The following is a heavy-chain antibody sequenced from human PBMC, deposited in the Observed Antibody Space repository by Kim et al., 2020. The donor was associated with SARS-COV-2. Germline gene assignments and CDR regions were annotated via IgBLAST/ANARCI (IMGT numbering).Heavy chain of an antibody. Sequence: SETLSLTCTVSGDSITNNGYYWSWIRQHPGEGLEYIGYIYYSGSTNSNPSLKDRVTISVDTSKNQLSLELSSVTAADTAVYYCARRSGSYSNDYWGQG. J-gene: IGHJ4*02. D-gene: IGHD1-26*01. CDR2: IYYSGST. CDR1: GDSITNNGYY. V-gene: IGHV4-31*03. CDR3: ARRSGSYSNDY.